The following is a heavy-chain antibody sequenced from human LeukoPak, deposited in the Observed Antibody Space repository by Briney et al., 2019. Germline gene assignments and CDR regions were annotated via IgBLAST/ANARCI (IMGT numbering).Heavy chain of an antibody. D-gene: IGHD3-22*01. J-gene: IGHJ4*02. CDR1: GFTFSSYS. CDR3: ASGYGYYFDY. Sequence: GGSLRLSCAASGFTFSSYSMNWVRQAPGKGLEWVSSISSSSSYIYYADSVKGRFAISRDNSKNTLYLQMNSLRAEDTAVYYCASGYGYYFDYWGQGTLVTVSS. CDR2: ISSSSSYI. V-gene: IGHV3-21*01.